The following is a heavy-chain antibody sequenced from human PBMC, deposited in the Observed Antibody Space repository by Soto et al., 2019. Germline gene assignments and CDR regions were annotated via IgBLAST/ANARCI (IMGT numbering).Heavy chain of an antibody. D-gene: IGHD3-22*01. CDR2: IYPGDSDT. CDR3: ARPGAYYYDSSGYWDDAFEI. Sequence: GESLKISCKGSGYSFTSYWIGWVRQMPGKGLEWMGIIYPGDSDTRYSPSFQGQVTISADKSISTAYLQWSSLKASDTAMYYCARPGAYYYDSSGYWDDAFEIWGQGTMVTVSS. J-gene: IGHJ3*02. CDR1: GYSFTSYW. V-gene: IGHV5-51*01.